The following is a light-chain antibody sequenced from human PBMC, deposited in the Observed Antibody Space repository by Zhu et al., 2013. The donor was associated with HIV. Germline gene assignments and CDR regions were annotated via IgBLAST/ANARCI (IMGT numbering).Light chain of an antibody. CDR2: GAS. CDR1: QNVAKNY. V-gene: IGKV3-20*01. Sequence: DIVLTQSPGILSLSPGDRATLSCRASQNVAKNYLAWYQQKPGQAPRLLIYGASTRAGGIPARFTGSGSGTFFTLTISRVETEDFAVYYCQHYASSPITFGQGTRLEMK. J-gene: IGKJ5*01. CDR3: QHYASSPIT.